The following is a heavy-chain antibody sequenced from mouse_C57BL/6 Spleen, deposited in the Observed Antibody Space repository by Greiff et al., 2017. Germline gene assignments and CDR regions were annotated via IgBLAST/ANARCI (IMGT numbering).Heavy chain of an antibody. Sequence: EVQLQQSGPELVKPGASVKIPCKASGYTFTDYNMDWVKQSHGKSLEWIGDINPNNGGTIYNQKFKGKATLTVDQSSSTAYMELRSLTSEDTAVYYCARSDDGYYGRYFDVWGTGTTVTVSS. V-gene: IGHV1-18*01. CDR1: GYTFTDYN. CDR2: INPNNGGT. D-gene: IGHD2-3*01. J-gene: IGHJ1*03. CDR3: ARSDDGYYGRYFDV.